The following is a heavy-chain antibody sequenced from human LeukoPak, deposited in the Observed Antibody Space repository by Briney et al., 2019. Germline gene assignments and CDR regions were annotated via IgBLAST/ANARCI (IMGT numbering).Heavy chain of an antibody. J-gene: IGHJ4*02. D-gene: IGHD6-19*01. CDR1: GGSISSSSYY. CDR3: ASVKVSEVQWLDRFDY. CDR2: IYYSGST. V-gene: IGHV4-39*01. Sequence: PSETPSLTCTVSGGSISSSSYYWGWIRQPPGKGLEWIGSIYYSGSTYYNPSLKSRVTISVDTSKNQFSLKLSSVTAADTAVYYCASVKVSEVQWLDRFDYWGQGTLVTVSS.